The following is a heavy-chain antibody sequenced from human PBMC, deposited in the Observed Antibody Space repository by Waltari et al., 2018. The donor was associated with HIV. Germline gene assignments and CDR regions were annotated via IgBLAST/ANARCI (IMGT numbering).Heavy chain of an antibody. V-gene: IGHV3-23*01. D-gene: IGHD6-13*01. CDR1: GFTFRHYA. CDR3: VKEHQYSHTWYSYYGMDV. J-gene: IGHJ6*02. Sequence: EVQLLESGGGLVQPGGSLRLSCAASGFTFRHYAMTWVRQAPGKGLEWVSAISGSAYSTYYAESVKGRFTISRDNSKNKLYLQMNSLRAEDTAVYFCVKEHQYSHTWYSYYGMDVWGQGTTVTVSS. CDR2: ISGSAYST.